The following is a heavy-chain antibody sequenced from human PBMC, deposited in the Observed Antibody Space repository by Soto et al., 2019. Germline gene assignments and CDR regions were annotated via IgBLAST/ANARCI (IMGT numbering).Heavy chain of an antibody. V-gene: IGHV3-33*01. CDR1: GFSLSGYG. CDR2: IWYDGTTK. J-gene: IGHJ5*02. Sequence: GGSLRLSCEVSGFSLSGYGMHWVRQAPGKGLEWVAVIWYDGTTKNYADSVKGRFTNSRDSSKNTVYLQMDSLKVEDTAVYYCARDVDRTSHLNWFDPWGQGVMVTVSS. CDR3: ARDVDRTSHLNWFDP. D-gene: IGHD5-12*01.